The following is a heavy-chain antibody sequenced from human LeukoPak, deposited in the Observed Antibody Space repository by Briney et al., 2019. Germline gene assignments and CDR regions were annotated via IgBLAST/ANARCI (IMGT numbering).Heavy chain of an antibody. Sequence: GGSLRLSCAASGFTFSSYAMSWVRQAPGKGLEWVSGISGSGGSTYYADSVKGRFTISRDNAKNSLYLQMNSLRAEDTAVYYCARSRVDDYWGRGTLVTVSS. V-gene: IGHV3-23*01. CDR2: ISGSGGST. J-gene: IGHJ4*02. CDR1: GFTFSSYA. CDR3: ARSRVDDY.